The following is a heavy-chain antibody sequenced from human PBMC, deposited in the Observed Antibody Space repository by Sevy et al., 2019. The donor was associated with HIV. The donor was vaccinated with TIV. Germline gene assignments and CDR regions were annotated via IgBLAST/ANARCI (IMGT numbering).Heavy chain of an antibody. Sequence: GGSLRLSYAASGFTFSDYGMRWVRQAPGKGLEWVAVIWSDGSNKYYGDSVKGRFTISRDSSKNTLFLQMNSLRVDDTAVYYCAREERSGTTTSFDYWGQGALVTVSS. V-gene: IGHV3-33*01. D-gene: IGHD1-7*01. CDR1: GFTFSDYG. CDR3: AREERSGTTTSFDY. CDR2: IWSDGSNK. J-gene: IGHJ4*02.